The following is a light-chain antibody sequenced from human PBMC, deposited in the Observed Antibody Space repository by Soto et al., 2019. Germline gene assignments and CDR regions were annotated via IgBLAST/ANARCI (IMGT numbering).Light chain of an antibody. CDR1: SVNIENNH. CDR3: GTWDSGLGEEV. CDR2: DND. J-gene: IGLJ2*01. Sequence: QSVLTQPPSVSAAPGQAVTISCSGSSVNIENNHVSWYQHLPGRAPKLVIYDNDKRPSGIPDRFYASKSGTSATLDIIGLQTGDEADYYCGTWDSGLGEEVFGGGTKVTVL. V-gene: IGLV1-51*01.